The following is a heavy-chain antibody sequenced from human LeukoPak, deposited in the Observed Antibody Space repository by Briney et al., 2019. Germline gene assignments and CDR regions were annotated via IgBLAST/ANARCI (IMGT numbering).Heavy chain of an antibody. CDR3: ARDLKRETPGYYYGMDV. D-gene: IGHD5-24*01. J-gene: IGHJ6*02. CDR1: GYTFTGYY. CDR2: INPNSGGT. Sequence: ASVKVSCKASGYTFTGYYIHWVRQAPGQGLEWMGWINPNSGGTNYAQKFQGRVTMTRDTSISTAYMELSRLRSDDTAVYYCARDLKRETPGYYYGMDVWGQGTTVTVSS. V-gene: IGHV1-2*02.